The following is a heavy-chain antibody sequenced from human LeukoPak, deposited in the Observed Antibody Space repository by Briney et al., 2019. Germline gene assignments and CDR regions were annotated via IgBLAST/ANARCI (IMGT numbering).Heavy chain of an antibody. D-gene: IGHD6-19*01. J-gene: IGHJ4*02. CDR2: IYYSGST. CDR3: ARGLARGWYSY. Sequence: SETLSLTCTVSGGSVSSGSYYWSWIRQPSGKGLEWIGYIYYSGSTNYNPSLKSRVTISVDTSKNQFSLKLSSVTAADTAVYYCARGLARGWYSYWGQGTLVTVSS. CDR1: GGSVSSGSYY. V-gene: IGHV4-61*01.